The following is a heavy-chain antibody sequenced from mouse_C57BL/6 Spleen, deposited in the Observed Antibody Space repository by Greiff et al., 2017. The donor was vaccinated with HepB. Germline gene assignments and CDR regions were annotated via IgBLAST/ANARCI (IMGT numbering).Heavy chain of an antibody. Sequence: EVMLVESGGGLVQPGGSMKLSCVASGFTFSNYWMNWVRQSPEKGLEWVAQIRLKSDNYATHYAESVKGRFTISRDDSKSSVYLQMNNLRAEDTGIYYCTGGFMGRYYAMDYWGQGTSVTVSS. CDR1: GFTFSNYW. J-gene: IGHJ4*01. CDR2: IRLKSDNYAT. D-gene: IGHD4-1*01. V-gene: IGHV6-3*01. CDR3: TGGFMGRYYAMDY.